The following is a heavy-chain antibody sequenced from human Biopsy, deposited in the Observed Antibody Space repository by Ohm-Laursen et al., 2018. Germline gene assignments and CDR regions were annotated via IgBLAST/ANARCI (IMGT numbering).Heavy chain of an antibody. CDR2: IITVSETA. Sequence: SVKVSCKSSGGAFTNYAINWVRQAPGHGLEWMGGIITVSETAGYAERFQGRVTITADVTTTTAYMDLSGLRSEDTAVYHCVAYPSSGFFENNDDFAMDVWGQGTTVIVSS. CDR3: VAYPSSGFFENNDDFAMDV. D-gene: IGHD6-19*01. J-gene: IGHJ6*02. CDR1: GGAFTNYA. V-gene: IGHV1-69*13.